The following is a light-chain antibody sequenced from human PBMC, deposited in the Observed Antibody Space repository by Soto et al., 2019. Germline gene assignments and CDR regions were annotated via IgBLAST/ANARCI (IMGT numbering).Light chain of an antibody. Sequence: QSALTQPASVSGSPGQSITISCTGTSSDVGSYNLVSWYQQHPGKAPKLMIYEGTKRPSGVSNRFSGSKSGSTASLTISGLQAEDEADYYCCSYAGSSTGVFGGGTKVTVL. CDR2: EGT. CDR1: SSDVGSYNL. V-gene: IGLV2-23*01. CDR3: CSYAGSSTGV. J-gene: IGLJ3*02.